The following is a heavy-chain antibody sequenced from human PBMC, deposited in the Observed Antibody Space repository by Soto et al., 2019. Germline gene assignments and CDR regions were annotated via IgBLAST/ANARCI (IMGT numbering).Heavy chain of an antibody. CDR1: GYTFTSYD. CDR3: ARYHGSGSYSIEYYYYYYMDV. Sequence: ASVKVSCKASGYTFTSYDINWVRQATGQGLEWMGWMNPNSGNTGYAQKFQGRVTMTRNTSISTAYMELSSLRSEDTAVYYCARYHGSGSYSIEYYYYYYMDVWGKGTTVTVSS. V-gene: IGHV1-8*01. J-gene: IGHJ6*03. D-gene: IGHD3-10*01. CDR2: MNPNSGNT.